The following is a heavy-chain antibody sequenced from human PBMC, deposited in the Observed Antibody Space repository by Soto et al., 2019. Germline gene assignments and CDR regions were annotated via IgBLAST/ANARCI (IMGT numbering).Heavy chain of an antibody. CDR2: INPNSGGT. CDR1: GYTFTGYY. V-gene: IGHV1-2*04. J-gene: IGHJ6*02. CDR3: ARGSRTGGFWSGYYTGEYYYYGMDV. D-gene: IGHD3-3*01. Sequence: GASVKVSCKASGYTFTGYYMHWVRQAPGQGLEWMGWINPNSGGTNYAQKFQGWVTMTRDTSISTAYMELSRLRSDDTAVYYCARGSRTGGFWSGYYTGEYYYYGMDVWGQGTTVTVSS.